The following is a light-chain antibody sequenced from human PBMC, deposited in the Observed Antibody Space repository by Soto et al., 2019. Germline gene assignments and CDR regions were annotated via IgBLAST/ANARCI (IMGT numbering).Light chain of an antibody. V-gene: IGKV1-9*01. CDR2: VAS. CDR3: QQLNSYPVT. J-gene: IGKJ5*01. Sequence: DIQVTQSPSFLSASVGDRVTITCRASQGISSHLAWYQQQQGKAPKLLIYVASTLQSGVPSRFSASGYGTEFTPSISGLQPEDFASYYCQQLNSYPVTFGQGTRLEIK. CDR1: QGISSH.